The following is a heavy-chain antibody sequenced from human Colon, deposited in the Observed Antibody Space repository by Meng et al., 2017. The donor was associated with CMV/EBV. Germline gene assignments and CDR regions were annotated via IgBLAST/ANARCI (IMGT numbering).Heavy chain of an antibody. Sequence: LSLTCDVSGGSISSNNWWSWVRQAPGKGLEWVSCMSSSGSTSYYADSVKGRFTISRDNAKKSLYLQMNSLRAEDTAVYYCARDTTEYFDHWGHGTLVTVSS. D-gene: IGHD4-17*01. J-gene: IGHJ4*01. V-gene: IGHV3-11*04. CDR1: GGSISSNNW. CDR2: MSSSGSTS. CDR3: ARDTTEYFDH.